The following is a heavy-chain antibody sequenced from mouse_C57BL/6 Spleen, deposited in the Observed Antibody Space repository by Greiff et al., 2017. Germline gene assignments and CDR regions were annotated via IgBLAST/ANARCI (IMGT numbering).Heavy chain of an antibody. CDR1: GYTFTSYW. V-gene: IGHV1-61*01. CDR2: IYPSDSET. CDR3: ARDDYDEGMDY. Sequence: VQLQQPGAELVRPGSSVKLSCKASGYTFTSYWMDWVKQRPGQGLEWIGNIYPSDSETHYNQKFKDKATLTVDKSSSTAYMQLSSLTSEDSAVYYCARDDYDEGMDYWGQGTSVTVSS. J-gene: IGHJ4*01. D-gene: IGHD2-4*01.